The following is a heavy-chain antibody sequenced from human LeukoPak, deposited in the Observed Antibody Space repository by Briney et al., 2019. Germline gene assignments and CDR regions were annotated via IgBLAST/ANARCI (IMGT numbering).Heavy chain of an antibody. CDR2: IYYSGST. CDR3: ARDNDFFDY. V-gene: IGHV4-59*12. CDR1: GGSISSYY. Sequence: SETLSLTCTVSGGSISSYYWSWIRQPPGKGLEWIGYIYYSGSTNYNPSLKSRVTMSLDTSKNQFSLKLTSVTAADTAVYYCARDNDFFDYWGQGTLVTVSS. J-gene: IGHJ4*02.